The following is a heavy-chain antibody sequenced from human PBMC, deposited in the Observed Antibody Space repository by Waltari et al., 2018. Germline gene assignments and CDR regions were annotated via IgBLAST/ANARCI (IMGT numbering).Heavy chain of an antibody. CDR3: GKGDISGYYATTYYYYMDA. Sequence: EVQLLESGGGLAQTGGSLRLSGAASGFMLSVDAMSWVRQAPGKGLEWGSSMSGNGITTYYADSVKGRFTISRDNAKNTLFLQMNSLRAEDTAVYYCGKGDISGYYATTYYYYMDACARGPTFTVSS. CDR1: GFMLSVDA. D-gene: IGHD3-22*01. J-gene: IGHJ6*03. CDR2: MSGNGITT. V-gene: IGHV3-23*01.